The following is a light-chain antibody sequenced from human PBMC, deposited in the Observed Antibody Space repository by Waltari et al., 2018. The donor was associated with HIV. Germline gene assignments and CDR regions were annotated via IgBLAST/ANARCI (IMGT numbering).Light chain of an antibody. CDR2: EVS. J-gene: IGLJ2*01. CDR1: SSDVGAYDF. Sequence: QSALTQPASVSGSPGQSITVSCTGPSSDVGAYDFVSWYQHTPGTAPKLVIYEVSYRPSGISNRFSGSKSGNTASLTISGLQTEDEADYYCSSFTTSNYLLFGGGTKVTVL. CDR3: SSFTTSNYLL. V-gene: IGLV2-14*01.